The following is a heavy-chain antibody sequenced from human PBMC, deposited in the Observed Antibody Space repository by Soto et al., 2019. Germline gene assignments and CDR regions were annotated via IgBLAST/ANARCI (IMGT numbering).Heavy chain of an antibody. CDR1: GFTFSEYD. Sequence: QVQLVESGGGVVQPGMSLSLSCADSGFTFSEYDMHWVRQATGKGLEWVALISYLGTKTDYPDSVKGRFTISRDNFRKTVSLHMESLRAEDSAVYFCARTDTGGTYFEFWGRGTLVTVSS. D-gene: IGHD3-16*01. CDR2: ISYLGTKT. CDR3: ARTDTGGTYFEF. J-gene: IGHJ4*02. V-gene: IGHV3-33*08.